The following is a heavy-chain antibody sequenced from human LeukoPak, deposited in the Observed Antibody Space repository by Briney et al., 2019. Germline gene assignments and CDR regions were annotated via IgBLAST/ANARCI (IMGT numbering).Heavy chain of an antibody. CDR1: GFTFSSYA. J-gene: IGHJ4*02. V-gene: IGHV3-23*01. D-gene: IGHD3-16*02. CDR3: AKDGGVRLGELSLYRYFDY. CDR2: ISGSGGST. Sequence: PGGSLRLSCAASGFTFSSYAMSWVRQAPGKGLEWVSAISGSGGSTYYADSVKGRFTISRDNSKNTLCLQMNSLRAEDTAVYYCAKDGGVRLGELSLYRYFDYWGQGTLVTVSS.